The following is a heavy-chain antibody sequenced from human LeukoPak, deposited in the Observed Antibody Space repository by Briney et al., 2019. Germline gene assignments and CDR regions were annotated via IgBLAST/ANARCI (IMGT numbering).Heavy chain of an antibody. CDR2: ISISGSTI. V-gene: IGHV3-48*03. D-gene: IGHD6-6*01. Sequence: PGGSLRLSCAASGFTFSGYEMNWVRQAPGKGLEWVSYISISGSTIYYADSVKGRFTISRDNAKNSLYLQMNSLRVEDTAVYYCAREGLWGAARDAFDIWGQGTMVTVSS. CDR1: GFTFSGYE. J-gene: IGHJ3*02. CDR3: AREGLWGAARDAFDI.